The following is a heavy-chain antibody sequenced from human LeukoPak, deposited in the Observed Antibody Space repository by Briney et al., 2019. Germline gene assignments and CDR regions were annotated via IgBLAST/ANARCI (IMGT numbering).Heavy chain of an antibody. CDR2: INHCGST. Sequence: PSETLSLTCAVYGGSFSGYYWSWIRQPPGKGLEWIGEINHCGSTNYNPSLKSRVTISVDTSKNQFSLKLSSVTAADTAVYYCATDARRDSLFDYWGQGTLVTVSS. CDR1: GGSFSGYY. J-gene: IGHJ4*02. CDR3: ATDARRDSLFDY. V-gene: IGHV4-34*01. D-gene: IGHD2-15*01.